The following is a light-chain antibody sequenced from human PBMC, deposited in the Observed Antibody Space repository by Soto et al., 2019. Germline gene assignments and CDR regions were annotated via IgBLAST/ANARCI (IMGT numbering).Light chain of an antibody. Sequence: DIVLTQSPGTLSLSPGERATLSCRASQTVSSSYLAWYQQKPGQAPRLLIYGASSRATGIPDRFSGSGSGTDFTLTISRLEPEDFAVYYCQQYVSSPLYTFGQGTKLEIK. V-gene: IGKV3-20*01. J-gene: IGKJ2*01. CDR3: QQYVSSPLYT. CDR2: GAS. CDR1: QTVSSSY.